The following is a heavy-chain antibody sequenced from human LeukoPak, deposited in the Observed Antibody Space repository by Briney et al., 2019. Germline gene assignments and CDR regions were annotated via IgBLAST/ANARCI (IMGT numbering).Heavy chain of an antibody. J-gene: IGHJ4*02. CDR2: IRSKGYGGTP. CDR1: GFTFGDYA. D-gene: IGHD2-2*01. Sequence: TGGSLRLSCTASGFTFGDYAMSWVRQAPGKGLEWVGFIRSKGYGGTPGYAASVRGRFTVSRDDSKGIAYPQMSSLKTEDTAVYYCARAGKRDIVVVPAAHGYWGQGTLVTVSS. CDR3: ARAGKRDIVVVPAAHGY. V-gene: IGHV3-49*04.